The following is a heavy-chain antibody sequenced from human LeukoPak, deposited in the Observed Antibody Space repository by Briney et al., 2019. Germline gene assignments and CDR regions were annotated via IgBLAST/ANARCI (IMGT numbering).Heavy chain of an antibody. D-gene: IGHD3-10*01. CDR2: ISSSSSYI. CDR3: ARGVRGVILNFDY. V-gene: IGHV3-21*01. CDR1: GFTFSSYS. Sequence: TGGSLRLSCAASGFTFSSYSMNWVRQAPGKGLEWVSSISSSSSYIYYADSVKGRFTISRDNAKNSLYLQMNSLRAEDTAVYYCARGVRGVILNFDYWGQGTLVTVSS. J-gene: IGHJ4*02.